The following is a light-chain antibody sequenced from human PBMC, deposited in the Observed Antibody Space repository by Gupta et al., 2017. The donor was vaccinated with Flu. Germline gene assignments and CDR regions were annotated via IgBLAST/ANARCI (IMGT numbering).Light chain of an antibody. J-gene: IGKJ3*01. CDR2: AAS. CDR1: QSIRSY. Sequence: DIQMTQSPSSLSASVGDRVTITCRASQSIRSYLNWYQQKPGKAPKLLIYAASSLQSGVPSRFSGSGSGTDFTLTISSLQPEDFATYYCQQSYSNFPGFGPGTKVDIK. V-gene: IGKV1-39*01. CDR3: QQSYSNFPG.